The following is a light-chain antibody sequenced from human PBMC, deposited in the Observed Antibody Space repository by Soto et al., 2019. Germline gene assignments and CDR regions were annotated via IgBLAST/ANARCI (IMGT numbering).Light chain of an antibody. CDR2: GAS. J-gene: IGKJ1*01. CDR3: QQYGSSPRT. V-gene: IGKV3-20*01. Sequence: DIVLTQSPGTLSLSPGERATLSCRASQTVSSSSLAWYQQKPGQAPRLLIYGASSRATGIPDRFSGSGSGTDFTLIISRLEPEDFAVYYCQQYGSSPRTLGQGTKVDIK. CDR1: QTVSSSS.